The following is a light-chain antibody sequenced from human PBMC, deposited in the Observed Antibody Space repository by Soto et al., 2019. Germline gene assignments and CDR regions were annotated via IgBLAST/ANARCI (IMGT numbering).Light chain of an antibody. J-gene: IGKJ4*01. Sequence: EIVLTQSPVTLSLSPWERATLSCRASQSVSSSYLAWYQQKPGQAPRLLIYGASSRATGIPDRFSGSGSGTDFTLTISRLEPEDFAVYYCQQYGSSLPLTFGGGTKVDIK. V-gene: IGKV3-20*01. CDR2: GAS. CDR1: QSVSSSY. CDR3: QQYGSSLPLT.